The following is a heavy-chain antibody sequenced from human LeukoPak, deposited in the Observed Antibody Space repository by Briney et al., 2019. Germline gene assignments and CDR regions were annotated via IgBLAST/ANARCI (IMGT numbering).Heavy chain of an antibody. V-gene: IGHV1-18*04. Sequence: ASVKVSCKASGYTFTGYYIHWVRQAPGQGLEWMGWISAYNGNTNYAQKLQGRVTMTTDTSTSTAYMELRSLRSDDTAVYYCARDLKLLEDYYYYYMDVWGKGTTVTVSS. CDR2: ISAYNGNT. D-gene: IGHD1-1*01. CDR3: ARDLKLLEDYYYYYMDV. CDR1: GYTFTGYY. J-gene: IGHJ6*03.